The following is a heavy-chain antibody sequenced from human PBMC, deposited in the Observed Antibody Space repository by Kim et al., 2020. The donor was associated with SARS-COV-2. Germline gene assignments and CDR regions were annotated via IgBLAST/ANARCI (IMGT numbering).Heavy chain of an antibody. CDR2: IYYSGST. CDR1: GGSVSSGSYY. D-gene: IGHD2-2*01. CDR3: ARDGLDPYCSSTSCFRAFDI. J-gene: IGHJ3*02. Sequence: SETLSLTCTVSGGSVSSGSYYWSWIRQPPGKGLEWIGYIYYSGSTNYNPSLKSRVTISVDTSKNQFSLKLSSVTAADTAVYYCARDGLDPYCSSTSCFRAFDIWGQGTMVTVSS. V-gene: IGHV4-61*01.